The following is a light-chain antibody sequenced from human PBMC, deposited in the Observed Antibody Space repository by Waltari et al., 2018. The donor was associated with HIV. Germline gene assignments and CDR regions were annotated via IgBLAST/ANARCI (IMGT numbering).Light chain of an antibody. CDR1: QSISTH. CDR3: QQSYSNPLT. CDR2: GAS. V-gene: IGKV1-39*01. J-gene: IGKJ3*01. Sequence: DMQMTQSPSSLSASVGDRITISCRASQSISTHLNWYQQKLGKVPKVLIYGASTLQSGAPSRFSGSGSGTHFTLTISNLQPEDFATYYCQQSYSNPLTFGPGTKVDVK.